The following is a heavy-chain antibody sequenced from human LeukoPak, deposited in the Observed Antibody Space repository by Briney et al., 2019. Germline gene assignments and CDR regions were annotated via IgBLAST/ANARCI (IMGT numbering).Heavy chain of an antibody. CDR2: INGDGSNT. CDR3: ARSKSWYSTDAVDI. Sequence: GALRLSCAASGFTFSSHWMHWVRQAPGKGLVWVSRINGDGSNTTYADSVKGRFTISRDNAKNTLYLQMNSLRAEDTAVYHCARSKSWYSTDAVDIWGQGTMVTVSS. D-gene: IGHD2-15*01. J-gene: IGHJ3*02. CDR1: GFTFSSHW. V-gene: IGHV3-74*03.